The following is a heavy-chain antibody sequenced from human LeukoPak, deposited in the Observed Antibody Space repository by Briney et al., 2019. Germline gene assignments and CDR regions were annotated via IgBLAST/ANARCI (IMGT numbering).Heavy chain of an antibody. J-gene: IGHJ6*03. CDR3: ARSGMATLNYYYYYMDV. CDR1: GGSISSSNW. CDR2: ISSSSSTI. D-gene: IGHD5-24*01. Sequence: PSETLSLTCAVSGGSISSSNWWSWVRQPPGKGLEWVSYISSSSSTIYYADSVKGRFTISRDNAKNSLYLQMNSLRAEDTAVYYCARSGMATLNYYYYYMDVWGKGTTVTVSS. V-gene: IGHV3-48*01.